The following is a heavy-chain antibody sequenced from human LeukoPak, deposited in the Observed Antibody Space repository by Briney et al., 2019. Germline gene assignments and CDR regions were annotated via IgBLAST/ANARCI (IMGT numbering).Heavy chain of an antibody. J-gene: IGHJ3*02. D-gene: IGHD6-19*01. Sequence: GASVKVSCKASGYTFTNYLITWVRQAPGQGLEWMGWISPYNGNTNYAQKLQGRVTMTTDTSTSTAYMELRSLRSDDMAVYFCARAQRQWYTSDAFDIWGQGTMVTVSS. V-gene: IGHV1-18*03. CDR1: GYTFTNYL. CDR2: ISPYNGNT. CDR3: ARAQRQWYTSDAFDI.